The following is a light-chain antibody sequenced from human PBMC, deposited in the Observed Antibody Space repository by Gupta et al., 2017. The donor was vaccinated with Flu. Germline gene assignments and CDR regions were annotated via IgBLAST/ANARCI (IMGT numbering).Light chain of an antibody. J-gene: IGKJ1*01. CDR2: WAS. V-gene: IGKV4-1*01. CDR1: QSVLYSSNNKNY. CDR3: QQDDITPWT. Sequence: DIVMTQSPDSLAVSLGERATINCKSSQSVLYSSNNKNYLAWYQQKPGQPPKLLIYWASTRESGVPDRFSGSGSGTDFTLTISSLQAEDLAVYYCQQDDITPWTFGQGTKVEIK.